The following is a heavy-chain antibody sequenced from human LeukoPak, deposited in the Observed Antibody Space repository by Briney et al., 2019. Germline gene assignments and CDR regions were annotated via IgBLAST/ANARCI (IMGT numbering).Heavy chain of an antibody. CDR1: GGTFSSYA. CDR2: IIPIFGTA. V-gene: IGHV1-69*05. D-gene: IGHD5-12*01. Sequence: RWASVKVSCKASGGTFSSYAISWVRQAPGQGLEWMGGIIPIFGTANYAQKFQGRVTITTDESTSTAYMELSSLRSEDTAVYYCARMVGGYSGYDSADYWGQGTLVTDSS. CDR3: ARMVGGYSGYDSADY. J-gene: IGHJ4*02.